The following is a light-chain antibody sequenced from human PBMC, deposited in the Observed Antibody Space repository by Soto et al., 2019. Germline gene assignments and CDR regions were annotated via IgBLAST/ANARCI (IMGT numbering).Light chain of an antibody. V-gene: IGLV2-14*03. Sequence: QSALTQPASVSGSPGQSITISCTGTSSDVGGYDFVSWYQQHPGKAPKLMIFDVSIRPSGVSDRFSGSKSGNTASLTISGLQPEDEADYYCSSYTGSGTDVFGTGTQLTVL. CDR1: SSDVGGYDF. CDR2: DVS. CDR3: SSYTGSGTDV. J-gene: IGLJ1*01.